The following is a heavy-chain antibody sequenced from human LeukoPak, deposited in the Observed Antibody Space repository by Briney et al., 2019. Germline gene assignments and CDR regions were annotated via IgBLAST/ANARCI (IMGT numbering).Heavy chain of an antibody. CDR2: IYYSGST. V-gene: IGHV4-59*08. Sequence: SETLSLTCTVSGGSISSYYWSWIRQPAGKGLEWIGYIYYSGSTNYNPSLKSRVTISVDTSKNQFSLKLSSVTAADTAVYYCASARPLLLWFGEFDAFDIWGQGTMVTVSS. CDR3: ASARPLLLWFGEFDAFDI. CDR1: GGSISSYY. J-gene: IGHJ3*02. D-gene: IGHD3-10*01.